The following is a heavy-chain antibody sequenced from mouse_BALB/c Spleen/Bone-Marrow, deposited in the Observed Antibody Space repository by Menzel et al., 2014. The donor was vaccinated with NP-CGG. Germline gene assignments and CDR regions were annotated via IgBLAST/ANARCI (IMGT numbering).Heavy chain of an antibody. CDR2: ILPGSGTA. J-gene: IGHJ2*01. D-gene: IGHD2-12*01. V-gene: IGHV1-9*01. CDR1: GYTFSNYW. Sequence: VKLMESGAELMKPGASVKISCKATGYTFSNYWIDWVKQGPGHGLEWIGEILPGSGTANYNEKFKGKATFTADTSSNTAYMQLSSLTSEDSALYYCARASLVPYYFDYWGQGTTLTVSS. CDR3: ARASLVPYYFDY.